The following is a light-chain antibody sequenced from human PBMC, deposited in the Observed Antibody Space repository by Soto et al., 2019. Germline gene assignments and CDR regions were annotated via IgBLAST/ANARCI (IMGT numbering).Light chain of an antibody. CDR3: QQYDRWPVT. CDR2: DAS. V-gene: IGKV3-15*01. J-gene: IGKJ4*01. CDR1: QSVTTN. Sequence: EIVMTQSPATLSVSPGERVTFSCRAGQSVTTNLAWYQHKPGQSPRLLISDASTGASGIPPRFSGSGSGTEFTLTVDRLQSADFAVYYCQQYDRWPVTFGGGTKVDIK.